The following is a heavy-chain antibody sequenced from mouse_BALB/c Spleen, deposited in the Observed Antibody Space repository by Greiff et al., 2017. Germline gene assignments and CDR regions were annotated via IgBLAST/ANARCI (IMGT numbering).Heavy chain of an antibody. Sequence: EVKLMESGGGLVKPGGSLKLSCAASGFTFSSYAMSWVRQTPDKRLEWVATISSGGSYTYYPDSVKGRFTISRDNAKNTLYLQMSSLRSEDTAMYYCARQGLGPLFDYWGQGTTLTVSS. D-gene: IGHD4-1*01. J-gene: IGHJ2*01. CDR2: ISSGGSYT. CDR1: GFTFSSYA. V-gene: IGHV5-9-3*01. CDR3: ARQGLGPLFDY.